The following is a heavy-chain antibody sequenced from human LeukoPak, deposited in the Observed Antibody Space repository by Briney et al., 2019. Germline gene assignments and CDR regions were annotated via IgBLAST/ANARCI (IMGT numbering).Heavy chain of an antibody. V-gene: IGHV1-8*01. CDR2: MNPNSGNT. J-gene: IGHJ5*02. CDR1: GYTFTSYD. CDR3: ASRSITMVRGVIITFNWFDP. D-gene: IGHD3-10*01. Sequence: ASVKVSCKASGYTFTSYDINWVRQATGQGLERMGWMNPNSGNTGYAQKFQGRVTMTRNTSISTAYMELSSLRSEDTAVYYCASRSITMVRGVIITFNWFDPWGQGTLVTVSS.